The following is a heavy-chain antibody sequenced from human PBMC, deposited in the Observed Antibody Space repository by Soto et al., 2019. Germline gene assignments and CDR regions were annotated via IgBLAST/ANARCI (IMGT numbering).Heavy chain of an antibody. CDR2: IRSTPDGGAT. CDR1: GLPLRNAG. Sequence: GGSLRLSCAVSGLPLRNAGMNWVRQAPGKGLEWVGRIRSTPDGGATDYGGPVEGRFTISRDDSTNTVCLQMNSLRSEDTAVYYCAIDVGAPTPPGGIWNSVASDPWGQGTLVTVSS. J-gene: IGHJ5*02. D-gene: IGHD1-7*01. V-gene: IGHV3-15*07. CDR3: AIDVGAPTPPGGIWNSVASDP.